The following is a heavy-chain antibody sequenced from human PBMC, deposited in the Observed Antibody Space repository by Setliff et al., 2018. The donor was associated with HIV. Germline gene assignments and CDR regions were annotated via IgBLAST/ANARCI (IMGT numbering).Heavy chain of an antibody. V-gene: IGHV4-39*01. CDR3: TGPAMAAAGPLEYYYYYGMDV. CDR1: GDSISRSRYY. D-gene: IGHD6-13*01. J-gene: IGHJ6*02. Sequence: LSLTCVVSGDSISRSRYYWGWIRQPPGKGLEWIGSFYYSGSTSYNPSLKSRVTISLDTSKSQFSLNLNSVTAADAAVYYCTGPAMAAAGPLEYYYYYGMDVWGQGTTVTVSS. CDR2: FYYSGST.